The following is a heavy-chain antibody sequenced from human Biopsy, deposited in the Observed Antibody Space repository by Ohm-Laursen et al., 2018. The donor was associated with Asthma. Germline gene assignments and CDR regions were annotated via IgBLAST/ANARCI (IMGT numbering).Heavy chain of an antibody. D-gene: IGHD6-19*01. V-gene: IGHV3-30*03. Sequence: SLRLSCSASGFSFGSFGMHWVRQVPGKGPEWVALISFVGRYEYYADSVKGRFTISRDNSKNTLSLQMNSLTAEDTAVYYCAREGVAGTHIEDWGQGTLVTVSS. CDR2: ISFVGRYE. CDR1: GFSFGSFG. J-gene: IGHJ4*02. CDR3: AREGVAGTHIED.